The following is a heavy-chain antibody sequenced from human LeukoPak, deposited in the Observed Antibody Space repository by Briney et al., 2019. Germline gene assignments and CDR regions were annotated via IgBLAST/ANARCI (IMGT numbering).Heavy chain of an antibody. D-gene: IGHD5-18*01. Sequence: GGSLRLSCAASGLTFSIHWMNWVRQAPGKGLESVANIDQDGSEKYYVDSVKGRFTISRDNAKNSLYLQLTGLRAEDTAVYYCARDMSGYSYGSDYWGQGTLVTVSS. CDR1: GLTFSIHW. V-gene: IGHV3-7*01. J-gene: IGHJ4*02. CDR3: ARDMSGYSYGSDY. CDR2: IDQDGSEK.